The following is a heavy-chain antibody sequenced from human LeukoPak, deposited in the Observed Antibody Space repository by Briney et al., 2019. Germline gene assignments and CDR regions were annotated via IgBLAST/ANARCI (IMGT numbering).Heavy chain of an antibody. CDR3: ASRDYGGNPLSGY. Sequence: SETLSLTCSVSGGSISGYYWSWIRQPPGKGLEWIGEMNHSGSTNYNPSLKSRVTISVDTSKNQFSLKLSSVTAADTAVYYCASRDYGGNPLSGYWGQGTLVTVSS. CDR1: GGSISGYY. V-gene: IGHV4-34*01. J-gene: IGHJ4*02. D-gene: IGHD4-23*01. CDR2: MNHSGST.